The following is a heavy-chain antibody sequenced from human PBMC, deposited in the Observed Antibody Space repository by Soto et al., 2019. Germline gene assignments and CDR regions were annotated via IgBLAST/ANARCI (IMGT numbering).Heavy chain of an antibody. V-gene: IGHV4-61*01. CDR1: GGSVSSGSYY. CDR2: IYYSGST. D-gene: IGHD1-26*01. J-gene: IGHJ4*02. Sequence: QVQLQESGPGLVKPSETLSLTCTVSGGSVSSGSYYWSWIRQPPGKGLEWIGYIYYSGSTTYNPSLKSRVTISLDTSKKQVSLDVGCGTGAHTSVYYCASVGGAAPIHYWGQGTLGALSS. CDR3: ASVGGAAPIHY.